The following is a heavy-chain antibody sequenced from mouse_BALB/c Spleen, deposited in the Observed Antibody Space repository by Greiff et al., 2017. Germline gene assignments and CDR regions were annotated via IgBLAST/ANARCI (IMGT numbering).Heavy chain of an antibody. D-gene: IGHD1-1*01. J-gene: IGHJ1*01. Sequence: DVKLQESGPGLVKPSQSLSLTCSVTGYSITSGYYWNWIRQFPGNKLEWMGYISYDGSNNYNPSLKNRISITRDTSKNQFFLKLNSVTTEDTATYYCAREAFYGSPDVWGAGTTVTVSS. CDR3: AREAFYGSPDV. CDR2: ISYDGSN. CDR1: GYSITSGYY. V-gene: IGHV3-6*02.